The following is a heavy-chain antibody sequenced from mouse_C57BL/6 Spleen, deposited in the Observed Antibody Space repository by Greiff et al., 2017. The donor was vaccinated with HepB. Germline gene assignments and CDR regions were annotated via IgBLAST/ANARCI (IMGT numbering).Heavy chain of an antibody. V-gene: IGHV1-5*01. Sequence: VQLKQSGTVLARPGASVKMSCKTSGYTFTSYWMHWVKQRPGQGLEWIGAIYPGNSDTSYNQKFKGKAKLTAVTSASTAYMELSSLTNEDSAVYYCTKGDYYGSSDFDYWGQGTTLTVSS. D-gene: IGHD1-1*01. CDR2: IYPGNSDT. CDR3: TKGDYYGSSDFDY. CDR1: GYTFTSYW. J-gene: IGHJ2*01.